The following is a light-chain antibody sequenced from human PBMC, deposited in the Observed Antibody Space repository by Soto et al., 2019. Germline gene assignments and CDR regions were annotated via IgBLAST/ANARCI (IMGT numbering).Light chain of an antibody. CDR2: GAS. V-gene: IGKV3-15*01. Sequence: ELVLSQSPATLSVSPGAGATLSCRASQSVGSNLAWYQQKPGQTPRVLIYGASTRAIGIPARFSGSGFGTEFTLTISSLQSEDFVVYYCQQYSNWPRTFGQGTKVDIK. CDR1: QSVGSN. J-gene: IGKJ1*01. CDR3: QQYSNWPRT.